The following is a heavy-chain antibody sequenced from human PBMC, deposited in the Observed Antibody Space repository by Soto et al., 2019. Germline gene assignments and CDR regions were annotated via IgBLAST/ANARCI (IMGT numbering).Heavy chain of an antibody. CDR2: ISSNGGST. D-gene: IGHD5-12*01. Sequence: GGSLRLSCSASGFTFSSYAMHWVRQAPGKGLEYVSAISSNGGSTYYADSVKGRFTISRDNSKNTLYLQMSSLRAEDTAVYYCVKDEMSYIVATIFAYWGQGTLVTVSS. CDR3: VKDEMSYIVATIFAY. J-gene: IGHJ4*02. CDR1: GFTFSSYA. V-gene: IGHV3-64D*08.